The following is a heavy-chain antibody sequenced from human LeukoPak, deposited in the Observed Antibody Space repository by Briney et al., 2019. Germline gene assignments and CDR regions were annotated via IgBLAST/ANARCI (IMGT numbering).Heavy chain of an antibody. CDR3: AKERSLGTWLGDY. J-gene: IGHJ4*02. Sequence: GGSLRLSCAASGFTFSTYAMTWVRQAPEKGLEWVSAISGTGGGTYYSDSVKGRFTISRDNSKNTLYLQMNSLRPEDTAVYYCAKERSLGTWLGDYWGQGTLVTVSS. D-gene: IGHD5-12*01. CDR1: GFTFSTYA. CDR2: ISGTGGGT. V-gene: IGHV3-23*01.